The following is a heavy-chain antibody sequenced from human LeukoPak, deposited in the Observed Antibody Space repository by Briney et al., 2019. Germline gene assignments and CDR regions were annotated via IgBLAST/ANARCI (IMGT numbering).Heavy chain of an antibody. CDR2: MSYRGST. CDR1: GASVSSDSCY. Sequence: TSETLSLTCTVSGASVSSDSCYWSWIRRPPGKGLEWIGYMSYRGSTNYNSSLKSRVTISVDTSKSQFSLKLSSVTAADTAVYYCVRLYCTRTSCYIDYWGQGTLVTVSS. V-gene: IGHV4-61*01. J-gene: IGHJ4*02. CDR3: VRLYCTRTSCYIDY. D-gene: IGHD2-2*02.